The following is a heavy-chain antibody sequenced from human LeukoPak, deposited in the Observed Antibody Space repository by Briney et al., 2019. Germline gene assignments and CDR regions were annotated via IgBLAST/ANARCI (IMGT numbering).Heavy chain of an antibody. J-gene: IGHJ4*02. CDR2: IWYDGSNK. Sequence: PGGSLRLSCAASGFTFSTYGMHWVRQAPGKGLQWVAVIWYDGSNKQYADSVKGRFTISRDNSKNTLYLQMNSLRAEDTAVYYCARSRYCSSTSCHGFLDYWGQGNLVTVSS. CDR1: GFTFSTYG. CDR3: ARSRYCSSTSCHGFLDY. V-gene: IGHV3-33*01. D-gene: IGHD2-2*01.